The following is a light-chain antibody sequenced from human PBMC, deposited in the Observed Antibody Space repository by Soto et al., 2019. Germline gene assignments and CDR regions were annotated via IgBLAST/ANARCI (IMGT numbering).Light chain of an antibody. CDR1: QSVDSY. J-gene: IGKJ5*01. V-gene: IGKV3-11*01. CDR2: GAS. Sequence: EIVLTQYPASLALSPGERATLSCKASQSVDSYLVLYQQKPGQAPRLLIFGASNRATGIPARFSGSGFFTSIRRNTSWLGGEGIAVESLFQSYGPILTFGQGTRLEIK. CDR3: FQSYGPILT.